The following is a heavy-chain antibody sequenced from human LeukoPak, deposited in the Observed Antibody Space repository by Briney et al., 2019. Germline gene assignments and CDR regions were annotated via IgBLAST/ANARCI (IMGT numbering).Heavy chain of an antibody. CDR2: IYSGGST. Sequence: GGSLRLSCAASGFTFSNYAMSWVRQAPGKGLEWVSVIYSGGSTYYADSVKGRFTISRDNSKNTLYLQMNSLRAEDTAVYYCAREFTAIVRGVPPGTWGKGTTVTVSS. D-gene: IGHD3-10*01. J-gene: IGHJ6*04. CDR3: AREFTAIVRGVPPGT. V-gene: IGHV3-66*02. CDR1: GFTFSNYA.